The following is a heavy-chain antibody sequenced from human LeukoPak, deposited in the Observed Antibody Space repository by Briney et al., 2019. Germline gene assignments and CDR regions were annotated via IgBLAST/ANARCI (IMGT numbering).Heavy chain of an antibody. Sequence: GGSLRLSCAASGFTFSSYAMAWVRQAPGKGLEWVSGISGSGGSTYYADSVKGRFTVSRDNSKNTLYLQMNSLRAEDTAVYYCATEKGDSPDYWGQGTLVTVSS. D-gene: IGHD2-21*01. V-gene: IGHV3-23*01. CDR1: GFTFSSYA. J-gene: IGHJ4*02. CDR3: ATEKGDSPDY. CDR2: ISGSGGST.